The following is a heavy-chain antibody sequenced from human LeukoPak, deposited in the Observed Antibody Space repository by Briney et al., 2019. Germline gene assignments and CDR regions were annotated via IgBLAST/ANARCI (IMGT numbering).Heavy chain of an antibody. CDR2: ISSSSSYI. CDR3: ASQDGYNYGGDDAFDI. CDR1: GFTFSSYS. V-gene: IGHV3-21*01. Sequence: GGSLRLSCAASGFTFSSYSMNWVRQAPGKGLEWVSSISSSSSYIYYPDSVKGRFTISRDNAKNSLYLQMNSLRAEDTAVYYCASQDGYNYGGDDAFDIWGQGTMVTVSS. D-gene: IGHD5-24*01. J-gene: IGHJ3*02.